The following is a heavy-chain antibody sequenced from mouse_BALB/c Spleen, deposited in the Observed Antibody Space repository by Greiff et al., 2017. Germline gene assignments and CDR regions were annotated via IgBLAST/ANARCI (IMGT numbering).Heavy chain of an antibody. CDR3: ARATDSGYYAMDY. D-gene: IGHD3-1*01. J-gene: IGHJ4*01. Sequence: EVKVVESGGGLVKPGGSLKLSCAASGFTFSSYAMSWVRQTPEKRLEWVASISSGGSTYYPDSVKGRFTISRDNARNILYLQMSSLRSEDTAMYYCARATDSGYYAMDYWGQGTSVTVSS. V-gene: IGHV5-6-5*01. CDR1: GFTFSSYA. CDR2: ISSGGST.